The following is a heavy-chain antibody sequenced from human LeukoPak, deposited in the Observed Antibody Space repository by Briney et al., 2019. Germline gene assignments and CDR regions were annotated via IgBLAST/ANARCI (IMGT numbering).Heavy chain of an antibody. J-gene: IGHJ6*03. V-gene: IGHV4-4*09. D-gene: IGHD4-11*01. CDR2: IYTSGST. CDR1: GGSISSYY. Sequence: KPSETLSLTCTVSGGSISSYYWSWIRQPPGKVLEWIGYIYTSGSTNYNPSLKNRVTISVDTSKNHFSLKLSSVTAADTAVYYCARQSTDYYYYMDVWGKGTTVTVSS. CDR3: ARQSTDYYYYMDV.